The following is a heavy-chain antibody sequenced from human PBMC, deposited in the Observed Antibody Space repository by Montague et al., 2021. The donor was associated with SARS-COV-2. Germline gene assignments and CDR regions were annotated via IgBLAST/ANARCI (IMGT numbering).Heavy chain of an antibody. V-gene: IGHV4-39*01. CDR1: GHSVSSSDHY. J-gene: IGHJ4*02. CDR3: ARRRLREDYFDF. CDR2: VYYSGYT. Sequence: SETLSLTRTLSGHSVSSSDHYWGWIRQPPGKGLEWLGIVYYSGYTYYNPSVKGRVTISIDASKNQFSLKLNSLTATDTAIYHCARRRLREDYFDFWGQGTLLTVSS. D-gene: IGHD4-17*01.